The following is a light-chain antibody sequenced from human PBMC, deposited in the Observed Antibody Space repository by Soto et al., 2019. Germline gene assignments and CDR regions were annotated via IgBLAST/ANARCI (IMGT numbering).Light chain of an antibody. J-gene: IGKJ1*01. Sequence: IVLSQSLATLSLSPGERATLSCRASETISSYLAWYQQRPGQAPRLLMFGASTRATGVSARFSGSGSGTEFTLTISSLQSEDFAIYYCQQYSNWPRTFGQGTKVDIK. CDR3: QQYSNWPRT. CDR1: ETISSY. CDR2: GAS. V-gene: IGKV3-15*01.